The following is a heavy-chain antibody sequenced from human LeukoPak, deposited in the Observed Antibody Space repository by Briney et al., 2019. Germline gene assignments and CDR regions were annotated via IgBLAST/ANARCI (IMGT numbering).Heavy chain of an antibody. CDR2: IYYSGSS. CDR1: GGSISGYH. J-gene: IGHJ6*03. V-gene: IGHV4-59*01. Sequence: SETLSLTCTVSGGSISGYHWSWIRQPPGKGLEWLGYIYYSGSSNYNPSLKSRVTMSADTSKNQFSLKLSSVTAADTAVYNCARVPRSYYYYYYMDVWGKGTTVTVSS. CDR3: ARVPRSYYYYYYMDV.